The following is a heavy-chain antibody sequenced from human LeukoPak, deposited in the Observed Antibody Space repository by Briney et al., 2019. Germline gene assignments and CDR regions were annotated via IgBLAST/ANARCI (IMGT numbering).Heavy chain of an antibody. CDR3: AKARMGSSLFDY. V-gene: IGHV3-23*01. D-gene: IGHD6-13*01. Sequence: GGSLRLSCAASGFTFSSYAMTWVRQAPGKGLEWVSSVSDSGTNTYYADSVKDRFTISRDNSKNTLYLQMNSLRAEDRAVYYCAKARMGSSLFDYWGQGTLVTVSS. CDR2: VSDSGTNT. J-gene: IGHJ4*02. CDR1: GFTFSSYA.